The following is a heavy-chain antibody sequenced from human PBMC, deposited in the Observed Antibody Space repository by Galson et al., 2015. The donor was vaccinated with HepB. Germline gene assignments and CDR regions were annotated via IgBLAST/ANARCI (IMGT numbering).Heavy chain of an antibody. D-gene: IGHD3-10*01. J-gene: IGHJ1*01. CDR1: GFTFSSYA. Sequence: SLRLSCAASGFTFSSYAMHWVRQAPGKGLEWVAVISYDGSNKYYADSVKGRFTISRDNSKNTLYLQMNSLRAEDTAVYYCARDFRIWFGELQDSGDFQHWGQGTLVTVSS. V-gene: IGHV3-30-3*01. CDR2: ISYDGSNK. CDR3: ARDFRIWFGELQDSGDFQH.